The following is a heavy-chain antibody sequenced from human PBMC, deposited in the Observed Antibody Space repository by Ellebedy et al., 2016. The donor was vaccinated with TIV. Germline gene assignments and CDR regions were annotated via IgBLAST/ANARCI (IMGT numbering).Heavy chain of an antibody. Sequence: SVKVSCXASGGTFSSYAISWVRQAPGQGLEWMGGIIPIFGTANYAQKFQGRVTITADESTSTAYMELSSLRSEDTAVYYCASVLDRMFTFGGVIDLAPDYWGQGTLVTVSS. CDR2: IIPIFGTA. CDR1: GGTFSSYA. V-gene: IGHV1-69*13. D-gene: IGHD3-16*02. CDR3: ASVLDRMFTFGGVIDLAPDY. J-gene: IGHJ4*02.